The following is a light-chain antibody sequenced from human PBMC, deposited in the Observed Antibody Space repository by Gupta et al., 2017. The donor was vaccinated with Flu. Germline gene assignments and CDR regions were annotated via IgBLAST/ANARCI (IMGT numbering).Light chain of an antibody. CDR2: ETN. V-gene: IGLV1-51*02. Sequence: KGTSCGSGSSSNIGNNDVAGYQQVTGTAPKIIIYETNRRPSGIPDRFSGSKSGTSDTLGITGSQTGDEADYYCAAWDNSLSATVFGGGTKVTVL. CDR3: AAWDNSLSATV. J-gene: IGLJ3*02. CDR1: SSNIGNND.